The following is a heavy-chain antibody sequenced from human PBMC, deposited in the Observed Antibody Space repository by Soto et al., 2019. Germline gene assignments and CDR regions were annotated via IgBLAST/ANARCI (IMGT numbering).Heavy chain of an antibody. J-gene: IGHJ6*02. CDR1: GFTVSSNY. Sequence: HPGGSLRLSCVASGFTVSSNYTSWVRQAPGKGLEWVSIIYSTTNTYYVDSMKGRFTISRDNSQNTGYLQMNSLRAEDTAVYYCARGSGGSGRSYYYGLDVWGQGTTVTVSS. CDR2: IYSTTNT. V-gene: IGHV3-66*01. D-gene: IGHD3-10*01. CDR3: ARGSGGSGRSYYYGLDV.